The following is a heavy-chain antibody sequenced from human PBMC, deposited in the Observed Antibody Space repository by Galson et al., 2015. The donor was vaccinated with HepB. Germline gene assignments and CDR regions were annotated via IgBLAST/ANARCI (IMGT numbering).Heavy chain of an antibody. V-gene: IGHV3-66*01. CDR2: IYSGGST. D-gene: IGHD3-16*01. CDR3: ARGGLARYGMDV. CDR1: GFTVSSNC. J-gene: IGHJ6*02. Sequence: SLRLSCAASGFTVSSNCMSWVRQAPGKGLEWVSVIYSGGSTYYADSVKGRFTISRDNSKNTLYLQMNSLRAEDTAVYYCARGGLARYGMDVWGQGTTVTVSS.